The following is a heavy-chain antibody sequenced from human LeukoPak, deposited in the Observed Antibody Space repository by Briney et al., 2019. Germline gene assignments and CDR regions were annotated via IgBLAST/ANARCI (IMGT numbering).Heavy chain of an antibody. D-gene: IGHD2-21*01. CDR2: TKNSGSS. CDR1: GDSVSYYNW. Sequence: PSGTLTLTCAVSGDSVSYYNWWSWVRQPPGEGVEWIGETKNSGSSNYKPSLKSRVTVSVDKSKNQVSLSLTSVTAADTAVYYCARHHYFALAYWGQGTLVTVSS. CDR3: ARHHYFALAY. J-gene: IGHJ4*02. V-gene: IGHV4-4*02.